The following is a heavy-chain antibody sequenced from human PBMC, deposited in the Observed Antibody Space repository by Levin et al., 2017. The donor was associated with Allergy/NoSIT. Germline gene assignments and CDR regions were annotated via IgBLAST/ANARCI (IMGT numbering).Heavy chain of an antibody. J-gene: IGHJ4*02. CDR2: VSGSGSGT. D-gene: IGHD3-22*01. V-gene: IGHV3-23*01. Sequence: PGGSLRLSCAASGFTFSSYAMSWVRQAPGKGLEWVSAVSGSGSGTYYADSVKGRFTISRDNSKDTLYLQMNSLRAEDTAVYYCAKRYYYDSSGYLGSIDYWGQGTLVTVSS. CDR3: AKRYYYDSSGYLGSIDY. CDR1: GFTFSSYA.